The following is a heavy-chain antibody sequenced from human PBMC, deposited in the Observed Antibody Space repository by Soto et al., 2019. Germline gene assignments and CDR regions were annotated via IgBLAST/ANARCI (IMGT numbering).Heavy chain of an antibody. J-gene: IGHJ4*02. CDR1: GFTFSSYG. V-gene: IGHV3-30*18. CDR2: ISYDGSNK. Sequence: GESLKISCAASGFTFSSYGMHWVRQAPGKGLEWVAVISYDGSNKYYADSVKGRFTISRDNSKNTLYLQMNSLRAEDTAVYYCAKDRSGIAAAGFDYWGQGTLVTVSS. CDR3: AKDRSGIAAAGFDY. D-gene: IGHD6-13*01.